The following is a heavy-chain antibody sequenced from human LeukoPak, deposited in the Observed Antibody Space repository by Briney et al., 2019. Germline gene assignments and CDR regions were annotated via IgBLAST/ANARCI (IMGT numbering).Heavy chain of an antibody. J-gene: IGHJ3*02. CDR2: IYHSGST. CDR3: ATPWVVPAAMGRAFDI. Sequence: SPSGTLSLTCAVSGGSISSSNWWSRVRQPPGKGLEWIGEIYHSGSTNYNPSLKSRVTISVDRSKNQFSLKLSSVTAADTAVYYCATPWVVPAAMGRAFDIWGQGTMVTVSS. V-gene: IGHV4-4*02. CDR1: GGSISSSNW. D-gene: IGHD2-2*01.